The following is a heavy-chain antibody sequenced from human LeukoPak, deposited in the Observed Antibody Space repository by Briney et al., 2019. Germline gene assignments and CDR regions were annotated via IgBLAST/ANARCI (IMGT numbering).Heavy chain of an antibody. J-gene: IGHJ5*02. V-gene: IGHV5-51*01. CDR1: GYSFTSYW. Sequence: GESLKISCKGSGYSFTSYWIGWVRQMPGKGLEWMGIIYPGDSDTRYSPSFQGQVTISADKSISTAYLQWSSLKASDAAMYYCARYCSGGSCYSKGFDPWGQGTLVTVSS. CDR2: IYPGDSDT. D-gene: IGHD2-15*01. CDR3: ARYCSGGSCYSKGFDP.